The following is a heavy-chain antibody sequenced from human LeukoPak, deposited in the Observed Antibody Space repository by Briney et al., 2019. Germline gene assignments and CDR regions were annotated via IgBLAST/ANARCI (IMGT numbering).Heavy chain of an antibody. V-gene: IGHV4-59*01. D-gene: IGHD4/OR15-4a*01. CDR1: GGSISSYC. CDR2: ICYSGST. CDR3: ARDLYGGYIDY. Sequence: SETLALTRTVSGGSISSYCWSWIRQPPGKGLEWIGYICYSGSTNYNPSLKSRVTISVDTSKNQFSLKLSSVTAADTALYYCARDLYGGYIDYWGQGTIVSVSS. J-gene: IGHJ4*02.